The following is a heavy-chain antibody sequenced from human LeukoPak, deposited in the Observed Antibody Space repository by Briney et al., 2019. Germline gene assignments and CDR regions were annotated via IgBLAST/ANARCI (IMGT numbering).Heavy chain of an antibody. CDR2: INHSGST. CDR3: ARDGYTYGYIIDY. V-gene: IGHV4-34*01. D-gene: IGHD5-18*01. J-gene: IGHJ4*02. CDR1: GGSFSGYY. Sequence: PSETLSLTCAVYGGSFSGYYWSWIRQPPGKGLEWIGEINHSGSTNYNPSLKSRVTISVDTSKNQFSLKLSSVTAADTAVYYCARDGYTYGYIIDYWGQGTLVTVSS.